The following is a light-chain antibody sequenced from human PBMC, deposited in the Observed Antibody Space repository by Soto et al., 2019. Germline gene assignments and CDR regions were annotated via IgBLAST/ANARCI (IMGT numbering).Light chain of an antibody. CDR2: AAS. Sequence: DIQMTQSPPSLSASVGDTITITCRASQSISTYLDWYQVTPGKAPKVLIYAASTLQAGVPSRFSGSGSGTDFTLTINSLQPEDFATYYCQQNYNLPPWTFRQGTKVEIK. CDR3: QQNYNLPPWT. V-gene: IGKV1-39*01. J-gene: IGKJ1*01. CDR1: QSISTY.